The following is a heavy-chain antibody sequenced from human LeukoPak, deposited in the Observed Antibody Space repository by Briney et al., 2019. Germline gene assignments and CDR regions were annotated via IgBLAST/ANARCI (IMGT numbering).Heavy chain of an antibody. V-gene: IGHV3-33*06. CDR2: IWYDGSNK. CDR3: AKTGNYYDSSGYCLDY. Sequence: PGRSLRLSCAASGFTFSSYGMHWVRQAPGKGLEWVAVIWYDGSNKYYADSVKGRFTISRDNSKNTLYLQMNGLRAEDTAVYYCAKTGNYYDSSGYCLDYWGQGTLVTVSS. D-gene: IGHD3-22*01. J-gene: IGHJ4*02. CDR1: GFTFSSYG.